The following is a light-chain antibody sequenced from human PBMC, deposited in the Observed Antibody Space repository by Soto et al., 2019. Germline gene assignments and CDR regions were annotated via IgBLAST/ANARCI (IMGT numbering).Light chain of an antibody. J-gene: IGLJ2*01. CDR2: DVS. Sequence: QSVLTQPRSVSGSPGQSVTISYTGTSSDVGSSNYVSWYQQHPGKAPKLIISDVSKRPSGVPDRFSGSKSDNTASLTISGLQDEDEADYFCCSHAGSYVVFGGGTKLTVL. CDR3: CSHAGSYVV. CDR1: SSDVGSSNY. V-gene: IGLV2-11*01.